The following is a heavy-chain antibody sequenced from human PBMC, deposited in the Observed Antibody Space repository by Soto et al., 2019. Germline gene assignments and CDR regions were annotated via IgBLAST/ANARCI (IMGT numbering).Heavy chain of an antibody. J-gene: IGHJ5*02. Sequence: GGSLRLSCAASGFTFSSYGMHWVRQAPGKGLEWVAVIWYDGSNEYYADSVKGRFTISRDNSKNTLYLQMNSLRAEDTAVYYCARERGLAARLWRTCNWFDPWGQGTLVTVSS. CDR3: ARERGLAARLWRTCNWFDP. D-gene: IGHD6-6*01. CDR1: GFTFSSYG. CDR2: IWYDGSNE. V-gene: IGHV3-33*01.